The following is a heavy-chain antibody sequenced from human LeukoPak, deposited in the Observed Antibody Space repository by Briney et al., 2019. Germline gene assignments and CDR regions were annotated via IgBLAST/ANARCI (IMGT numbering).Heavy chain of an antibody. CDR1: VFPFSSYN. CDR2: ISTTSGTK. CDR3: AELGITMIGGV. V-gene: IGHV3-48*01. D-gene: IGHD3-10*02. Sequence: GGSLRLSCAVSVFPFSSYNMNWVRQAPGKGLEWFSYISTTSGTKYYADSVKGRFTISRDNAKNSLYLQMNSLRVEDTAVYYCAELGITMIGGVWGKGTTVTISS. J-gene: IGHJ6*04.